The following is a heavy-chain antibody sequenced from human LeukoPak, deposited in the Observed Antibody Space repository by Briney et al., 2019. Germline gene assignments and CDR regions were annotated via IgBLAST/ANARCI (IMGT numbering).Heavy chain of an antibody. V-gene: IGHV3-33*06. CDR3: AKDNSGWFDP. Sequence: GGSLRLSCAASGFTFSSYGVHWVRQAPGKGLEWVAVIWYDGSNKYYADSVKGRFTISRDNSKNTLYLQMNSLRAEDTAVYYCAKDNSGWFDPWGQGTLVTVSS. CDR2: IWYDGSNK. J-gene: IGHJ5*02. D-gene: IGHD2/OR15-2a*01. CDR1: GFTFSSYG.